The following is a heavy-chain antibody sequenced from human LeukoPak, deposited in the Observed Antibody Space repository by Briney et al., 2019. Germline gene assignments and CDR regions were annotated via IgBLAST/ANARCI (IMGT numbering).Heavy chain of an antibody. V-gene: IGHV1-69*05. Sequence: SVKVSCKASGGTFSSYAISWVRQAPGQGLEWMGGIIPIFGTANYAQKFQGRVTITTDESTSTAYMELSSLRSEDTAVYYCARAPAGGWLHRKGDWFDPWGQETLVTVSS. CDR2: IIPIFGTA. D-gene: IGHD5-12*01. CDR3: ARAPAGGWLHRKGDWFDP. J-gene: IGHJ5*02. CDR1: GGTFSSYA.